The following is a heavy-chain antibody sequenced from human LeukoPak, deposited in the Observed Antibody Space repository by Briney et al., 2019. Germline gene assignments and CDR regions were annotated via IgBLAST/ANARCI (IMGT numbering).Heavy chain of an antibody. CDR3: AKDQLRYSSGWYVHPIDC. V-gene: IGHV3-30*18. CDR1: GFTFSSYG. Sequence: PGGSLRLSCAASGFTFSSYGMHWVRQAPGKGLEWVAVISYDGSNKYYADSVKGRFTISRDNSKNTLYLQMNSLRAEDTAVYYCAKDQLRYSSGWYVHPIDCWGQGTLVTVSS. CDR2: ISYDGSNK. D-gene: IGHD6-19*01. J-gene: IGHJ4*02.